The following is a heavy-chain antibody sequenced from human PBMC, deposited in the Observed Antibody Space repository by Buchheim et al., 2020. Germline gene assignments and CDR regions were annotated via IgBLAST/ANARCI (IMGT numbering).Heavy chain of an antibody. D-gene: IGHD1-26*01. CDR2: INPSGGST. CDR3: ARRYSGSFPVRWWYFDL. Sequence: QVQLVQSGAEVKKPGASVKVSCKASGYTFTSYYMHWVRQAPGQGLEWMGIINPSGGSTSYAQKFQGRVTMTRDTSTSTVSMELSSLRSEDTAVYYCARRYSGSFPVRWWYFDLWGRGTL. J-gene: IGHJ2*01. V-gene: IGHV1-46*03. CDR1: GYTFTSYY.